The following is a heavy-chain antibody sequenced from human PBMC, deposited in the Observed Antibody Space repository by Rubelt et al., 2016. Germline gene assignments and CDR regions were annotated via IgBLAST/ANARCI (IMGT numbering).Heavy chain of an antibody. D-gene: IGHD3-10*01. Sequence: QVQLQESGPGLVKPSETLSLTCTVSGGSISSYHWSWIRQPPGKGLEWIGYIYYSGSTNYNPSLKSRVTLSVDTSKNQFSLQLSPGTAADTAVYYCARRASNSLGFDYGMDVWGQGTTVTVSS. V-gene: IGHV4-59*08. CDR1: GGSISSYH. J-gene: IGHJ6*02. CDR3: ARRASNSLGFDYGMDV. CDR2: IYYSGST.